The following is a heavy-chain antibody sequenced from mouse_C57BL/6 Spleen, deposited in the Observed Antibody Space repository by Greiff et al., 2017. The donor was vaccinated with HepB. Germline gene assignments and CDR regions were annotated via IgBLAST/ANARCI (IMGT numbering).Heavy chain of an antibody. CDR1: GYTFTDYE. J-gene: IGHJ2*01. Sequence: VQLQQSGAELVRPGASVTLSCKASGYTFTDYEMHWVKQTPVHGLEWIGAIDPETGGTAYNQKFKGKAILTADKSSSTAYMELRSLTSEDSAVYYCTRGAIYSTYFDYWGQGTTLTVSS. D-gene: IGHD2-1*01. CDR3: TRGAIYSTYFDY. CDR2: IDPETGGT. V-gene: IGHV1-15*01.